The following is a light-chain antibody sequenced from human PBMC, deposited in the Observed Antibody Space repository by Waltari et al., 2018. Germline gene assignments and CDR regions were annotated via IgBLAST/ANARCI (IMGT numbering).Light chain of an antibody. V-gene: IGKV3-11*01. CDR3: QQRSNWPPLT. CDR2: DAS. J-gene: IGKJ4*02. Sequence: EIVFTQSRATMSLSPGERATLPCRASQSVSSYLASYQQKPGQAPRLLIYDASNRATRIPARFSSSGSGTDFTLTISSLEPEDYAVYYCQQRSNWPPLTFGGGTKVEIK. CDR1: QSVSSY.